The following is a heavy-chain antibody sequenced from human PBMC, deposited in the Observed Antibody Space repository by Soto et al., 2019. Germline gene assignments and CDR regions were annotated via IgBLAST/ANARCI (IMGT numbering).Heavy chain of an antibody. D-gene: IGHD3-16*01. CDR3: AREVLH. Sequence: QVQLQESGPGLVKPSQTLSLTCTVSGGSISSGGYYWSWIRQHPGKGLEWIGSIYYSGSTYYNPSHRRRFPISVHPSKNQYSLKLSSVTAAYTAVYSCAREVLHGVHGTLVTVSS. V-gene: IGHV4-31*03. CDR2: IYYSGST. CDR1: GGSISSGGYY. J-gene: IGHJ4*01.